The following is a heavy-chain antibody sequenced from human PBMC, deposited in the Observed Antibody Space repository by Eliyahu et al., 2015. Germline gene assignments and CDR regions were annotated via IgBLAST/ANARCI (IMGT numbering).Heavy chain of an antibody. Sequence: VQLVESGGGLVQPGGSLRLSCXAPGFPFSSHWMHWVRQVPGQGLVWVSRIKTSGTYADYADSVKGRFTISRDNAENRLYLQMNSLRAEDSGIYYCARDHYGYNSLDSWGQGTLVTVSS. V-gene: IGHV3-74*01. CDR1: GFPFSSHW. D-gene: IGHD5-18*01. CDR3: ARDHYGYNSLDS. J-gene: IGHJ4*02. CDR2: IKTSGTYA.